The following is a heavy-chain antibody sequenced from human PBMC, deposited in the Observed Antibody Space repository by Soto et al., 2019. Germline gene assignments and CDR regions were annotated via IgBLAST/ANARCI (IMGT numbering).Heavy chain of an antibody. Sequence: PSETLSLTCAVSGYSISTGFNWAWIRQPPGKGLEWIGSIYHSGSTYYNLSLKSRVTISSDASKNQISLKLSSVTAADTALYYCARDWGDGVDYWGQGSLVTVSS. CDR2: IYHSGST. CDR1: GYSISTGFN. J-gene: IGHJ4*02. D-gene: IGHD3-16*01. CDR3: ARDWGDGVDY. V-gene: IGHV4-38-2*02.